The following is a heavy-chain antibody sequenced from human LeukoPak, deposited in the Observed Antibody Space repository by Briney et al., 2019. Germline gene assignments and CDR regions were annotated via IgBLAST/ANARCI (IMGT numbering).Heavy chain of an antibody. CDR1: GFTFSSYG. CDR3: VRHDFWSGFKGGDY. V-gene: IGHV3-30*03. Sequence: GGSLRLSCAASGFTFSSYGMHWVRQAPGKGLERVAVISYDGSNKYYADSVKGRFTISRDNSKNTLYLQMNSLRAEDTAFYYCVRHDFWSGFKGGDYWGQGTLVTVSS. J-gene: IGHJ4*02. CDR2: ISYDGSNK. D-gene: IGHD3-3*01.